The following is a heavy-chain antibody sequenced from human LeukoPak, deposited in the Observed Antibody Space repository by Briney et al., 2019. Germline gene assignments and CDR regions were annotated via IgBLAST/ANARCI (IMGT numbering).Heavy chain of an antibody. CDR2: IYYSGST. D-gene: IGHD2-15*01. Sequence: PSETPSLTCTVSGGSISSYYWSWIRQPPGKGLEWIGYIYYSGSTNYNPSLKSRVTISVDTSKNQFSLKLSSVTAADTAVYYCARHVNCSGGNCYYGWFDPWGQGTLVTVSS. J-gene: IGHJ5*02. CDR3: ARHVNCSGGNCYYGWFDP. V-gene: IGHV4-59*08. CDR1: GGSISSYY.